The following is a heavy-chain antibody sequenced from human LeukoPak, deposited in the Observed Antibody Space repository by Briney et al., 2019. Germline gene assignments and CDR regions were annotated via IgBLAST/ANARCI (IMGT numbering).Heavy chain of an antibody. Sequence: GGSLRLSCVASGFTFSSYEVSWVRQAPGKGLEWVSYISSSGNSIEYADSVKGRFTISRDNAKNSLYLQMNSLRAEDTAVYYCARVGYYADDAFDIWGQGTMVSVSS. D-gene: IGHD3-10*01. CDR1: GFTFSSYE. CDR2: ISSSGNSI. V-gene: IGHV3-48*03. CDR3: ARVGYYADDAFDI. J-gene: IGHJ3*02.